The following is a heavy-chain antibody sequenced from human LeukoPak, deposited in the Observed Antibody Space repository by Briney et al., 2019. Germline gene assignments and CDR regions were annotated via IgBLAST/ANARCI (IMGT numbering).Heavy chain of an antibody. CDR2: INHSGST. D-gene: IGHD1-1*01. V-gene: IGHV4-34*01. Sequence: PSGTLSLTCAVYGGSFSGYYWSWIRQPPGKGLEWIGEINHSGSTNYNPSLKSRVTISVDTSKNQFSLKLSSVTAADTAVYYCARGIGTTGTTWYNWFDPWGQGTLVTVSS. J-gene: IGHJ5*02. CDR3: ARGIGTTGTTWYNWFDP. CDR1: GGSFSGYY.